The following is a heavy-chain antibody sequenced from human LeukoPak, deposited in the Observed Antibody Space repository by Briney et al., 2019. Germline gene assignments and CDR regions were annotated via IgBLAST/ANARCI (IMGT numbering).Heavy chain of an antibody. J-gene: IGHJ4*02. CDR2: ISSSGSTI. D-gene: IGHD2-2*01. V-gene: IGHV3-48*03. CDR3: ASECSSTSCYGGFDY. CDR1: GFTFSSYE. Sequence: GGSLRLSCAASGFTFSSYEMNWVRQAPGKGLEWVSYISSSGSTIYYADSVKGRFTISRDNAKNSLYLQMNSLRAEDTAVYYCASECSSTSCYGGFDYWGQGTLVTVSS.